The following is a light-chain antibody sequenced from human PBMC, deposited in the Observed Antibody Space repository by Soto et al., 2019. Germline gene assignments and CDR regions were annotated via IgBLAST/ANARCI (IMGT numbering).Light chain of an antibody. V-gene: IGKV3-11*01. Sequence: EIVLTQSPATLSLPPGERATLSCRASESISTYLAWYQQKPGQSPRLLVYDASKRAAGTPARFSGSGSGTDFTLTISSLEPEDSAAYYCQQRSNWPTFGQGTKVEIK. CDR1: ESISTY. CDR2: DAS. CDR3: QQRSNWPT. J-gene: IGKJ1*01.